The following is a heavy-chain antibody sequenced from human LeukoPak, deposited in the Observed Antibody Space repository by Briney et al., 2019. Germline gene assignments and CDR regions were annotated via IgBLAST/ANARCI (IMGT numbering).Heavy chain of an antibody. Sequence: GGSLRLSCAASGFTFSTYYMTWVRQGPGKGLEWVSSNPSGDSTFYADSVKGRFTISRDNSKNTLYLQMSSLRTEDTAIYYCAKDVVPDSGWDLDYWGQGTLVTVSS. CDR1: GFTFSTYY. CDR3: AKDVVPDSGWDLDY. CDR2: NPSGDST. D-gene: IGHD6-19*01. V-gene: IGHV3-23*01. J-gene: IGHJ4*02.